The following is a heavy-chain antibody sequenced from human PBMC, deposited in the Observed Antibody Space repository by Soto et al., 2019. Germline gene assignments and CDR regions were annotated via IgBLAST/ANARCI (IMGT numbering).Heavy chain of an antibody. CDR1: GGSVSSGSYY. D-gene: IGHD1-7*01. Sequence: SETLSLTCTVSGGSVSSGSYYWSWIRQPPGKGLEWIGYIYYSGSTNYNPSLKSRVTISVGTSKNQFSLKLSSVTAADTAVYYCARVGYNWNSVSVAWFDPWGQGTLVTVSS. J-gene: IGHJ5*02. CDR2: IYYSGST. CDR3: ARVGYNWNSVSVAWFDP. V-gene: IGHV4-61*01.